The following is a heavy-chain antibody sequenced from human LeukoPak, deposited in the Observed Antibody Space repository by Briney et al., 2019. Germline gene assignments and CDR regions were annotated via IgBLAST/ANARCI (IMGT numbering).Heavy chain of an antibody. J-gene: IGHJ6*04. D-gene: IGHD3-10*02. CDR3: PELGITMIGGV. Sequence: GGSLRLSCAASGLTFSSYAMSWVRQAPGKGLEWVSAISGSGGSTYYADSVKGRFTISRDNSKNTLYLQMNSLRAEDTAVYYFPELGITMIGGVWGKGTTVTISS. CDR2: ISGSGGST. V-gene: IGHV3-23*01. CDR1: GLTFSSYA.